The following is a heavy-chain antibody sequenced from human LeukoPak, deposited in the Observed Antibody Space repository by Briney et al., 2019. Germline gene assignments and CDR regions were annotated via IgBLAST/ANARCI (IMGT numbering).Heavy chain of an antibody. CDR1: GGSINSYN. CDR3: ARRAAAVGTYYMDV. Sequence: SETLSLTCTVSGGSINSYNWNWIRQPPGKGLEWIGYIYYSGGTNYNPSLKSRVTISVDTSNNQFSLKLSSVTAADTAVYYCARRAAAVGTYYMDVWGKGTTVTASS. J-gene: IGHJ6*03. D-gene: IGHD6-13*01. V-gene: IGHV4-59*01. CDR2: IYYSGGT.